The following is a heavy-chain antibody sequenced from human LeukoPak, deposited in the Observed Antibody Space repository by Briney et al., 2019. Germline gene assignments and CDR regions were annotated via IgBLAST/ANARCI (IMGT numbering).Heavy chain of an antibody. CDR3: ARNDYSNMISAFWFDP. Sequence: TPSETLSLTCSVSGGSISSSSYYWGWIRQPPGKGLEWIGSIYYSGSTYYNPSLKSRVTISVDTSKNQFSLKLSSVTAADTAVYYCARNDYSNMISAFWFDPWGQGTLVTVSS. CDR1: GGSISSSSYY. CDR2: IYYSGST. J-gene: IGHJ5*02. V-gene: IGHV4-39*01. D-gene: IGHD4-11*01.